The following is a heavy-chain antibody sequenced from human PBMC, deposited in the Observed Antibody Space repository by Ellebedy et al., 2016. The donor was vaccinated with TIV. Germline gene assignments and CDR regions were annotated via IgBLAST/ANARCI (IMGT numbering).Heavy chain of an antibody. CDR1: GGSISSSSYY. CDR3: ARDLAAAGTEGDGG. D-gene: IGHD6-13*01. Sequence: GSLRLSCTVSGGSISSSSYYWGWIRQPPGKGLEWIGSIYYSGSTYYNPSLKSRVTISVDTSKNQFSLKLSSVTAADTAVYYCARDLAAAGTEGDGGWGQGTLVTVSS. J-gene: IGHJ4*02. CDR2: IYYSGST. V-gene: IGHV4-39*02.